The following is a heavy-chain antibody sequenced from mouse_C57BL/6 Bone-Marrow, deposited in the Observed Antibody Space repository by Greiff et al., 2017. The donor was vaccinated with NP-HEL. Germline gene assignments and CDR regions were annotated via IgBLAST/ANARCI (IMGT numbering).Heavy chain of an antibody. CDR2: IYPGNGDT. J-gene: IGHJ2*01. D-gene: IGHD1-1*01. V-gene: IGHV1-80*01. CDR3: ARASYYYYSGYYFVY. Sequence: QVQLQQSGAELVKPGASVKISCTASGYAFSGYWMNWVKQRPGKGLEWIGQIYPGNGDTNYNGKVKGKATLTADKASSTASMQISSLTSEDSAVYLCARASYYYYSGYYFVYWCRGNTLTVSA. CDR1: GYAFSGYW.